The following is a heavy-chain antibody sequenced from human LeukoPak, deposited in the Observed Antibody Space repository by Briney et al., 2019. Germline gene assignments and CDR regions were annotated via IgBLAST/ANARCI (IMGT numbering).Heavy chain of an antibody. D-gene: IGHD3-22*01. Sequence: SVKVSCKASGGTFSSYAISWVRQAPGQGLEWMGRIIPILGIANYAQKFQGGVTITADKSTSTAYMELSSLRSEDTAVYYCARTVYYDSSGYYLYYFDYWGQGTLVTVSS. V-gene: IGHV1-69*04. J-gene: IGHJ4*02. CDR1: GGTFSSYA. CDR2: IIPILGIA. CDR3: ARTVYYDSSGYYLYYFDY.